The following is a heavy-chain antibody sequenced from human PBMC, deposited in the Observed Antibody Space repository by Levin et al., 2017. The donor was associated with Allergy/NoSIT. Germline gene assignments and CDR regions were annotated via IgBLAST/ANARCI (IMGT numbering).Heavy chain of an antibody. CDR1: GYTFTSYG. V-gene: IGHV1-18*01. CDR3: ARVQDIVIVPAAIDFDY. Sequence: ASVKVSCKASGYTFTSYGISWVRQAPGQGLEWMGWISAYNGNTNYAQKLQGRVTMTTDTSTSTAYMELRSLRSDDTAVYYCARVQDIVIVPAAIDFDYWGQGTLVTVSS. CDR2: ISAYNGNT. J-gene: IGHJ4*02. D-gene: IGHD2-2*01.